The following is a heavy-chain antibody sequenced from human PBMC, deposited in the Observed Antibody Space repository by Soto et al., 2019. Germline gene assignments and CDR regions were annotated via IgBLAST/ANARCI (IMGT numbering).Heavy chain of an antibody. V-gene: IGHV3-23*01. D-gene: IGHD6-19*01. CDR2: ISDSGATT. CDR1: GFPFGENA. CDR3: AKEDTSSGSLDY. Sequence: PGGSLRLSXAASGFPFGENAMSWVRQAPGKGLEWVSGISDSGATTYYADSVRGRFTISRDNSKNTLYLQMKSLRAEDSPSYYCAKEDTSSGSLDYWGQGALVTVSS. J-gene: IGHJ4*02.